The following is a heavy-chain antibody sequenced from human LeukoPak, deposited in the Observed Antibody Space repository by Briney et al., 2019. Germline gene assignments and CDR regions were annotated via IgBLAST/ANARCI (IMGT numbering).Heavy chain of an antibody. CDR2: INPSGGST. Sequence: GASVKVSCKASGYTFTGYDMHWVRQAPGQGLEWVGIINPSGGSTSYAQKFQGRVTMTRDTSTSTVYMELSSLRSGDTAVYYCPRDMVGDRHIREDYYGMDVWAQGTTVTVSS. CDR3: PRDMVGDRHIREDYYGMDV. D-gene: IGHD5-24*01. CDR1: GYTFTGYD. V-gene: IGHV1-46*01. J-gene: IGHJ6*02.